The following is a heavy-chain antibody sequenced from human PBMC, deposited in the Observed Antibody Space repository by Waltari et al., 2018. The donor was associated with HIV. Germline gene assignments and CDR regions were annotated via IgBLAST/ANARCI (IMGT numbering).Heavy chain of an antibody. J-gene: IGHJ5*02. Sequence: QVQLVQSGAEVKKPGASVTVSCKASGYTFTSYDIYWVRQAPGQGLEWMGWMNPNSGNTGYAQKFQGRVTMTKNTSISTAYMELSSLRSEDMAVYYCARRFWGWSGGDCYRRFDPWGQGTRVTVSS. CDR1: GYTFTSYD. V-gene: IGHV1-8*01. CDR3: ARRFWGWSGGDCYRRFDP. D-gene: IGHD2-21*02. CDR2: MNPNSGNT.